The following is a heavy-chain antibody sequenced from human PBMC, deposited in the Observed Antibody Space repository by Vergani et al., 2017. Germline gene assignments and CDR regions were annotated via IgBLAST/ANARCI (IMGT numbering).Heavy chain of an antibody. D-gene: IGHD4-11*01. CDR2: ISGSGGST. Sequence: EVQLLESGGGLVQPGGSLRLSCAASGFTFSSYAMSWVRQAPGKGLEWVSAISGSGGSTYYADSVKGRFTISRDNSKNTLYLQMNSLRAEDTAVYYCAKDLGPLTTEGYYFDYWGQGTLVTVSS. CDR1: GFTFSSYA. J-gene: IGHJ4*02. CDR3: AKDLGPLTTEGYYFDY. V-gene: IGHV3-23*01.